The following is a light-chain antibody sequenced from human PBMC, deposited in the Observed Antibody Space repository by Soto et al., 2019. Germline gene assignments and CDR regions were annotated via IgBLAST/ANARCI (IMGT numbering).Light chain of an antibody. CDR3: CSYAGTYWV. V-gene: IGLV2-11*01. Sequence: QSALTQPRSVSGSPGRSVTISCTGTSNDVGGYNYVSWFQQHPGKVPKLMVYDVSYRPSGVPDRFSGSKSGNTASLTISGLQADDQGDYYCCSYAGTYWVFGGGTKLTVL. CDR1: SNDVGGYNY. J-gene: IGLJ3*02. CDR2: DVS.